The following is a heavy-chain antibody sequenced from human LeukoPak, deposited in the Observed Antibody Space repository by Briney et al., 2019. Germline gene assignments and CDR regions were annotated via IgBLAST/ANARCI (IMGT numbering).Heavy chain of an antibody. D-gene: IGHD2-2*03. Sequence: PGGSLRLSCAASGFTFSTFAMIWVRQPPGKGLEWVSSIFPSGGEIHYADSVRGRFTISRDNSKSTLSLQMNSLRAEDTAVYYCARDPLDISRWANAFDIWGQGTMVTVSS. J-gene: IGHJ3*02. CDR1: GFTFSTFA. CDR3: ARDPLDISRWANAFDI. V-gene: IGHV3-23*01. CDR2: IFPSGGEI.